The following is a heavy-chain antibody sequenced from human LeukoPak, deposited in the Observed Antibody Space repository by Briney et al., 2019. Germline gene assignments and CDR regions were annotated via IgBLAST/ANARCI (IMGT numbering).Heavy chain of an antibody. V-gene: IGHV4-39*01. CDR3: PSLYCTNGVCHQVHVDY. D-gene: IGHD2-8*01. CDR1: GGSISSSSYY. CDR2: IYYSGST. J-gene: IGHJ4*02. Sequence: SETLSLTCTVSGGSISSSSYYWGWIRQPPGKGLEWIGSIYYSGSTYYNPSLKSRVTISVDTSKNQFSLKLSSVTAADTAVYYCPSLYCTNGVCHQVHVDYWGQGTLVTVSS.